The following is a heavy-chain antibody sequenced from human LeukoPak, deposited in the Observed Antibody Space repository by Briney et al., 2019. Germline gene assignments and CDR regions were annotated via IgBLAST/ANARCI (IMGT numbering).Heavy chain of an antibody. V-gene: IGHV1-2*02. CDR2: INPNSGGT. CDR3: ARDTPMVRGAYYYYYYMDV. CDR1: GYTSTGYY. D-gene: IGHD3-10*01. J-gene: IGHJ6*03. Sequence: ASVKVSCKASGYTSTGYYMHWVRQAPGQGLEWMGWINPNSGGTNYAQKFQGGGPMTRDTPIITAYMELSRLRSDDPAVYYCARDTPMVRGAYYYYYYMDVWGKGTTVTISS.